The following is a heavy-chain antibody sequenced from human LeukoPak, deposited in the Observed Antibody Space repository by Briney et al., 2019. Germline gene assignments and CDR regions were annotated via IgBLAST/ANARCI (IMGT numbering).Heavy chain of an antibody. D-gene: IGHD3-9*01. J-gene: IGHJ4*02. CDR3: AREERYFDWRID. V-gene: IGHV3-21*04. Sequence: GGSLRLSCAASGFTFSNYSMDWVRQTPGRGLEWVSSISSSSSYIYYADSVKGRFTISRDNAKNSLYLQMNSLRAEDTAVYYCAREERYFDWRIDWGQGTLVTVSS. CDR2: ISSSSSYI. CDR1: GFTFSNYS.